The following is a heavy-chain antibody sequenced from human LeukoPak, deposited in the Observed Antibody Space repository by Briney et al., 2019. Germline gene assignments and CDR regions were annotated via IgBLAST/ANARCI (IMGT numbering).Heavy chain of an antibody. D-gene: IGHD3-22*01. CDR3: ARVDGSVDY. V-gene: IGHV1-8*03. Sequence: GASVKVSCKASGYTFTRYDINWVRQATGQGLEWMGWINTKSGMTGHAQKFQGRITITKDTSISTVYMELSSLSSGDTAVYFCARVDGSVDYWGQGTLVTVSS. CDR2: INTKSGMT. CDR1: GYTFTRYD. J-gene: IGHJ4*02.